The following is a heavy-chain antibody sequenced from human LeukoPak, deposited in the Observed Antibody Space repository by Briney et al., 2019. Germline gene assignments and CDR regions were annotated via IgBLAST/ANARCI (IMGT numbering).Heavy chain of an antibody. CDR3: ARLYSGSYFYRYYFDH. Sequence: GASVKVSCKASGGTFSNYAISWVRQAPGQGLEWMGGIIPIFGTANYAQKLQGRVTMTTDTSTSTAYMELRSLRSDDTAVYYCARLYSGSYFYRYYFDHWGQGTLVTVSS. CDR1: GGTFSNYA. D-gene: IGHD1-26*01. CDR2: IIPIFGTA. V-gene: IGHV1-69*05. J-gene: IGHJ4*02.